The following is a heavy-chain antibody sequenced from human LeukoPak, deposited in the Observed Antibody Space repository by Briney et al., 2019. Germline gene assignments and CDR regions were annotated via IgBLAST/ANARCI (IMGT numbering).Heavy chain of an antibody. J-gene: IGHJ4*02. CDR1: VYSFINYG. D-gene: IGHD4-11*01. Sequence: ASVNVSRMSSVYSFINYGIIWVRQTPGQGGQWMGWICAHNGNTKFAQKLQGRVTLTTDTSTSTVYMELRSRTSDGTAVYYCARAETTLLRNYWGQGTLVTVSS. CDR2: ICAHNGNT. V-gene: IGHV1-18*01. CDR3: ARAETTLLRNY.